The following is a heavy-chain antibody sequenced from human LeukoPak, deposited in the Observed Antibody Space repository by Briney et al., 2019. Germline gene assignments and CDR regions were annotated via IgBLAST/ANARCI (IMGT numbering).Heavy chain of an antibody. D-gene: IGHD1-26*01. CDR1: GFTFSSYG. CDR3: AKGYQDYDY. Sequence: GGSLRLSCAASGFTFSSYGMSWVRQAPGKGLEWVSDISGSGGSTYYAESVKGRFTISRDNSKNTLYLQMNSLRAEDTAVYYCAKGYQDYDYWGQGTLVTVSS. J-gene: IGHJ4*02. CDR2: ISGSGGST. V-gene: IGHV3-23*01.